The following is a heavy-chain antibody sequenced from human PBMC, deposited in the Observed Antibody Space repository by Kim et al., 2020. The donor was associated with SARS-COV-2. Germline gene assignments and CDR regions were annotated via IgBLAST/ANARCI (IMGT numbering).Heavy chain of an antibody. Sequence: GGSLRLSCAASGFTFSSYWMSWVRQAPGKGLEWVANIKQDGSEKYYVDSVKGRFPIARDNAKSSLYLQMNSLRAEDTAVYYCARTYCTSTSCAKAPDYWGQGTLVTVSS. V-gene: IGHV3-7*01. D-gene: IGHD2-2*01. CDR3: ARTYCTSTSCAKAPDY. CDR1: GFTFSSYW. CDR2: IKQDGSEK. J-gene: IGHJ4*02.